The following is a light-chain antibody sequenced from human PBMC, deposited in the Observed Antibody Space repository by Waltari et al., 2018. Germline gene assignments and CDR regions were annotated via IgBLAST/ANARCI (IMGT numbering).Light chain of an antibody. CDR1: GSIATN. Sequence: EILLTQSPDTLSVSPGERVTLSCRASGSIATNLAWYQLRPGQAPRLLIFHASSRATDIPAKFSGSGSGTEFTLTISSLQAEDFAVYYCQQYNNWPPSTFGQGTKVEFK. CDR2: HAS. CDR3: QQYNNWPPST. V-gene: IGKV3-15*01. J-gene: IGKJ1*01.